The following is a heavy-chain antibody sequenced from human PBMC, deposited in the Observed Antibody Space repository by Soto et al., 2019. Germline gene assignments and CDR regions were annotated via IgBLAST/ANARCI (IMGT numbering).Heavy chain of an antibody. CDR3: ARDLYDFWSGFRTNWFDP. J-gene: IGHJ5*02. CDR1: GYTFTSYD. D-gene: IGHD3-3*01. CDR2: MNPSNGNT. Sequence: ASVKVSCKASGYTFTSYDINWVRQATGQGLEWMGWMNPSNGNTGYAQKFQGRVTMTRNTSISTAYMELSSLRSEDTAVYYCARDLYDFWSGFRTNWFDPWGQGTLVTVSS. V-gene: IGHV1-8*01.